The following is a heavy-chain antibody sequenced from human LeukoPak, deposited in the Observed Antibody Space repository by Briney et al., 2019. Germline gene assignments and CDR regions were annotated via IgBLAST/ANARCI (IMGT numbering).Heavy chain of an antibody. J-gene: IGHJ5*02. CDR2: ISAYNGNT. Sequence: ASVKVSCKASGYTFTSYGISWVRQAPGQGLEWMGWISAYNGNTNYAQKLQGRVTMTTDTSASTAYMELSSLRSEDMAVYYCARDGANCSGGNCYSINWFDPWGQGTLVTVSS. D-gene: IGHD2-15*01. CDR1: GYTFTSYG. V-gene: IGHV1-18*03. CDR3: ARDGANCSGGNCYSINWFDP.